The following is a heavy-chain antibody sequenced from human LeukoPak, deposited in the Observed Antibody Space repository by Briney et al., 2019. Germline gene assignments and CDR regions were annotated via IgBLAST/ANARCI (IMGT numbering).Heavy chain of an antibody. J-gene: IGHJ4*02. V-gene: IGHV3-33*08. CDR3: ARAGYCSGGSCYGLDY. CDR2: IWYDGSNE. Sequence: GGSLRLSCAGSGFTFRIYAMSWVRQAPGRGLEWVALIWYDGSNEYYADSVKGRFTISRDNSKNTLYLQMDSLRAEDTAVYYCARAGYCSGGSCYGLDYWGQGTLVTVSS. D-gene: IGHD2-15*01. CDR1: GFTFRIYA.